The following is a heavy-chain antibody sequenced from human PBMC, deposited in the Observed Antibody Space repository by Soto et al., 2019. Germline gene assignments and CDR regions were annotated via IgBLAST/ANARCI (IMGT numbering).Heavy chain of an antibody. Sequence: QVQLVESGGGVVQPGRSLRLSCAASGFTFSSYAMHWVRQAPGKGLGWVAVISYDGSNKYYADSVKGRFTISRDNSKNTLYLQMDSLRAEDTAVYYCARVPLTEARPFDYWGQGTLVTVSS. CDR1: GFTFSSYA. D-gene: IGHD6-6*01. V-gene: IGHV3-30-3*01. CDR3: ARVPLTEARPFDY. CDR2: ISYDGSNK. J-gene: IGHJ4*02.